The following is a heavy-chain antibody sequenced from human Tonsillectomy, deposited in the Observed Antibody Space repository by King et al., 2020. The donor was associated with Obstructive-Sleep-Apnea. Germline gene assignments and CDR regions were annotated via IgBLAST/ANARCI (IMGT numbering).Heavy chain of an antibody. CDR2: IWYDGSNK. CDR3: AKDRALARGTRVNHFDY. V-gene: IGHV3-30*02. J-gene: IGHJ4*02. CDR1: GFSFINYG. Sequence: VQLVESGGGVVQPGGSLRLSCAASGFSFINYGMHWVRQAPGKGLEWVAFIWYDGSNKYYADSVKGRFTISRDNSKNTLYLQMNSLRAEDTAMYYCAKDRALARGTRVNHFDYWGQGALVTVSS. D-gene: IGHD1-7*01.